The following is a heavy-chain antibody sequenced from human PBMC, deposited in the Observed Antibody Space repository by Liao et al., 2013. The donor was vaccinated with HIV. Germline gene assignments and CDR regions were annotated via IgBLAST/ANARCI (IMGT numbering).Heavy chain of an antibody. Sequence: QVQLQESGPGLVKPSETLSLTCTVSGGSISSYYWSWIRQPPGKGLEWVGYIYYSGSTNYNPSLKSRVTISVDSSKNQFSLKLTSVTAADSAVYYCARGGYKLPFDYWGQGTLVTVSS. V-gene: IGHV4-59*01. D-gene: IGHD2-2*02. CDR3: ARGGYKLPFDY. CDR2: IYYSGST. CDR1: GGSISSYY. J-gene: IGHJ4*02.